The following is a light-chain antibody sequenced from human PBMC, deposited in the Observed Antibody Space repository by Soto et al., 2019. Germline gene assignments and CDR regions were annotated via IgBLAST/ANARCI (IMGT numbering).Light chain of an antibody. CDR2: EVS. V-gene: IGLV2-8*01. Sequence: QSALTQPPSASGSPGQSVTISCTGTRSDVGGYNCVSWYQQHSGKAPKLMIYEVSKRPSGVPDRFSGSKSGNTASLTVSGLQAEDEADYYCSSYAGSNNFFGGGTKVTVL. CDR1: RSDVGGYNC. J-gene: IGLJ2*01. CDR3: SSYAGSNNF.